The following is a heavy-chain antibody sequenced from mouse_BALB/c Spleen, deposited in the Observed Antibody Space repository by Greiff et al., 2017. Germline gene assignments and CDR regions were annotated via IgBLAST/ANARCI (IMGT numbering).Heavy chain of an antibody. V-gene: IGHV14-1*02. D-gene: IGHD1-2*01. J-gene: IGHJ2*01. CDR1: GFNIKDYY. Sequence: EVQLQQSGAELVRPGALVKLSCKASGFNIKDYYMHWVKQRPEQGLEWIGWIDPENGNTIYDPKFQGKASITADTSSNTAYLQLSSLTSEDTAVYYCASKVITTATLDYWGQGTTLTVSS. CDR3: ASKVITTATLDY. CDR2: IDPENGNT.